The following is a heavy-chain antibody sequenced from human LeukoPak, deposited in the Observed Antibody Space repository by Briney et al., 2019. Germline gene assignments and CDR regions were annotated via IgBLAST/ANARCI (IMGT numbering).Heavy chain of an antibody. V-gene: IGHV1-3*03. Sequence: ASVNVSCKASGYTFTSYAMHWVRQAPGQRLEWMGWINAGNGNTKYSQEFQGRVTITRDTSASTAYMELSSLRSEDMAVYYCARGGWGETRPPDYWGQGTLVTVSS. CDR3: ARGGWGETRPPDY. J-gene: IGHJ4*02. CDR1: GYTFTSYA. D-gene: IGHD3-16*01. CDR2: INAGNGNT.